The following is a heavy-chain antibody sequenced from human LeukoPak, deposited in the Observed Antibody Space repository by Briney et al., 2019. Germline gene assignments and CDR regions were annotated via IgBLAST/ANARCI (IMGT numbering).Heavy chain of an antibody. D-gene: IGHD1-14*01. CDR3: ARDVSDRDY. J-gene: IGHJ4*02. CDR1: GFTFSSYG. Sequence: PGGSLRLSCAASGFTFSSYGMHWVRQAPGKGLEWVSYISSSSSTIYYADSVKGRFTISRDNAKNSLYLQMNSLRAEDTAVYYCARDVSDRDYWGQGTLVTVSS. CDR2: ISSSSSTI. V-gene: IGHV3-48*04.